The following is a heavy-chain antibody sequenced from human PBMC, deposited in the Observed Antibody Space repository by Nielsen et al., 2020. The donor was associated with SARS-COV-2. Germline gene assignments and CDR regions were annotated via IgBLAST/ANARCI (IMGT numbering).Heavy chain of an antibody. Sequence: GESLKISCAASGFTFSSYAMHWVRQAPGKGLEWVAVISYDGSNKYYADSVKGRFTISRDNAKNSLYLQMNSLRAEDTALYHCARGSSSWTQYKYGMDVWGQGTTVTVSS. J-gene: IGHJ6*02. CDR2: ISYDGSNK. CDR1: GFTFSSYA. V-gene: IGHV3-30*04. D-gene: IGHD6-13*01. CDR3: ARGSSSWTQYKYGMDV.